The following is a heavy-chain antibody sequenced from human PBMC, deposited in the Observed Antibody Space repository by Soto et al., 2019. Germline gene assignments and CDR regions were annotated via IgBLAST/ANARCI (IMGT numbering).Heavy chain of an antibody. CDR3: ARDGATQMWRPWYFHL. J-gene: IGHJ2*01. D-gene: IGHD2-21*01. CDR2: VSHDGNNQ. Sequence: QVQLVESGGGVVQPGRSLRLSCAVSGFTFSNYAMHWVRQAPGKGLEWVAIVSHDGNNQYYADSAKGRFTISRDNSENTLYLQMNSLRTEDTAVFYCARDGATQMWRPWYFHLWGRGTLVTVSS. V-gene: IGHV3-30-3*01. CDR1: GFTFSNYA.